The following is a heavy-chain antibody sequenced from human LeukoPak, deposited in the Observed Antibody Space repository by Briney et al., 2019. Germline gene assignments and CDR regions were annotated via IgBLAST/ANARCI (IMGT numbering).Heavy chain of an antibody. CDR3: ARARGVGDAFDI. CDR2: VYSAGST. J-gene: IGHJ3*02. V-gene: IGHV3-66*01. CDR1: GFTVSSNY. D-gene: IGHD1-26*01. Sequence: GGSLRLSCAASGFTVSSNYMSWVRQAPGKGLEWVSVVYSAGSTYYADSVKGRFTISRDNSKNTLYLQMNSLGAEDTAVYYCARARGVGDAFDIWGQGTLVTVSS.